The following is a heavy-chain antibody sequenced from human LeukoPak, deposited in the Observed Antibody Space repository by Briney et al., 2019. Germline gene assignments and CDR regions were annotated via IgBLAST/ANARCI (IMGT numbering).Heavy chain of an antibody. CDR2: INPSGGST. CDR3: AKDPRPGEERWPGAFDI. Sequence: ASVKVSCKASGYTFTSYYMHWVRQAPGQGLEWMGIINPSGGSTSYAQKFQGRVTMTTDTSTRTSYMELRNLRSDDTAVYYCAKDPRPGEERWPGAFDIWGQGTMVTVSS. V-gene: IGHV1-46*01. J-gene: IGHJ3*02. CDR1: GYTFTSYY. D-gene: IGHD3-10*01.